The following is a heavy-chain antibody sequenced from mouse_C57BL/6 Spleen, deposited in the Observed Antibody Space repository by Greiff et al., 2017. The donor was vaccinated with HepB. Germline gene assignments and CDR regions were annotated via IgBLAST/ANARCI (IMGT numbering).Heavy chain of an antibody. J-gene: IGHJ3*01. Sequence: VKLQQSGPELVKPGASVKISCKASGYAFSSSWMNWVKQRPGKGLEWIGRIYPGDGDTNYNGKFKGKATLTADKSSSTAYMQLSSLTSEDSAVYFCARSNWDNAYWGQGTLVTVSA. CDR2: IYPGDGDT. D-gene: IGHD4-1*01. CDR1: GYAFSSSW. CDR3: ARSNWDNAY. V-gene: IGHV1-82*01.